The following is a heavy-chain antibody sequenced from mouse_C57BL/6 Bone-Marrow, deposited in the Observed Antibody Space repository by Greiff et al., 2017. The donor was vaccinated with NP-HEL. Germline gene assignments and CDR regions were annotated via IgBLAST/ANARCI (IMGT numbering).Heavy chain of an antibody. CDR1: GFTFSSYA. CDR2: ISDGGSYT. J-gene: IGHJ2*01. CDR3: ARENYFDY. V-gene: IGHV5-4*01. Sequence: EVQWVESGGGLVKPGGSLKLSCAASGFTFSSYAMSWVRQTPEKRLEWVATISDGGSYTYYPDNVKGRFTISRDKAKNNLYLQMSHLKSEDTAMYDCARENYFDYWGQGTTLTVSS.